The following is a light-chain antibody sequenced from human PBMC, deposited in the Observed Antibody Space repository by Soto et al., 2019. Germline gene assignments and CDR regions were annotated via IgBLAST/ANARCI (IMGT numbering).Light chain of an antibody. CDR1: QSVNSN. V-gene: IGKV3D-15*01. J-gene: IGKJ5*01. Sequence: EIVMTQSPATLSVSAGERATLSCRASQSVNSNYLAWYQQKPGQAPRLLIYGISKRATDIPDRFSGSGSGTEFTLTISSLQPEDFATYYCQQHGQWPITFGQGTRLEI. CDR3: QQHGQWPIT. CDR2: GIS.